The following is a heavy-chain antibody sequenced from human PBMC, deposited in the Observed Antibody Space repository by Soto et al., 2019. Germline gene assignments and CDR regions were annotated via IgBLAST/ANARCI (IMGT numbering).Heavy chain of an antibody. CDR3: ARSRYSSSWFADY. Sequence: PSETLSLTCTVSGGSIGSYYWSWIRQPPGKGLEWIGYIYYIGSTNYNPSLKSRVTMSVDTSKNQFSLKLSSVTAADTAVYYCARSRYSSSWFADYWGQGTLVTVSS. V-gene: IGHV4-59*01. D-gene: IGHD6-13*01. J-gene: IGHJ4*02. CDR1: GGSIGSYY. CDR2: IYYIGST.